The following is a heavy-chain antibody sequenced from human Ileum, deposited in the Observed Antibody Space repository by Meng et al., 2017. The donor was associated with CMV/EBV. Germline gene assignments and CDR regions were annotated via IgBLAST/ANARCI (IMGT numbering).Heavy chain of an antibody. Sequence: GESLKISCATSGFTFTTYFIHWVRQAPGKGLEWVSHIFREDNIARYADSVRGRFTISRDNAKNRVYLQMNSLRVEDTAVYYCLRDRPHWERGQGTRVTGSS. CDR2: IFREDNIA. V-gene: IGHV3-74*01. CDR1: GFTFTTYF. J-gene: IGHJ4*02. D-gene: IGHD7-27*01. CDR3: LRDRPHWE.